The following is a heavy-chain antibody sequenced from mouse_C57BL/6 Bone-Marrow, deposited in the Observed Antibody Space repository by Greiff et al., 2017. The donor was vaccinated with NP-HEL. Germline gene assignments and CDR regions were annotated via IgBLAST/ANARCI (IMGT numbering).Heavy chain of an antibody. J-gene: IGHJ3*01. D-gene: IGHD2-3*01. CDR2: IDPSDSYT. CDR1: GYTFTSYW. CDR3: ASDGYYGGRFAY. Sequence: QVQLQQPGAELVKPGASVTLSCTASGYTFTSYWMQWVKQRPGQGLEWIGDIDPSDSYTNYTQKFNGKATLTVDTSSSTAYVQLSSLTSEDCAIYYCASDGYYGGRFAYWGQGTLVTVSA. V-gene: IGHV1-50*01.